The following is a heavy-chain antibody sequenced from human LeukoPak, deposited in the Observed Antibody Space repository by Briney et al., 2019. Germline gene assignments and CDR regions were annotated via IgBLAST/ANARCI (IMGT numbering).Heavy chain of an antibody. V-gene: IGHV3-30*19. CDR1: GFTFSSYG. D-gene: IGHD3-10*01. J-gene: IGHJ4*02. Sequence: PGGSLRLSCAASGFTFSSYGMHWVRQAPGKGLEWVAVIWYDGSNKYYADSVKGRFTISRDNSKNTLYLQMNSLRAEDTAVYYCARDGYYGSGPFDYWGQGTLVTVSS. CDR3: ARDGYYGSGPFDY. CDR2: IWYDGSNK.